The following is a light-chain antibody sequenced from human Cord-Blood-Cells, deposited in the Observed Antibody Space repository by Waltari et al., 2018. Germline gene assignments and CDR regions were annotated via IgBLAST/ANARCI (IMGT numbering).Light chain of an antibody. J-gene: IGLJ3*02. Sequence: QSALTQPASVSGSPGQSITISCTGTSSDVGSYNLVSWYRQHPGKAPKLMIYEGSKRRAGVSNLFSGSKSGNTASLPFSGLQAEDEADYYCCSYAGSSTLVFGGGTKLTVL. CDR3: CSYAGSSTLV. CDR1: SSDVGSYNL. V-gene: IGLV2-23*01. CDR2: EGS.